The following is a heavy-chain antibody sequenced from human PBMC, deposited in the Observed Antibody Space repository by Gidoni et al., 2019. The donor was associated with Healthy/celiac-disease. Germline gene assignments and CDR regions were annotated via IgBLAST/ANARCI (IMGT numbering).Heavy chain of an antibody. D-gene: IGHD2-8*01. CDR2: IKSKTDGGTT. V-gene: IGHV3-15*01. J-gene: IGHJ4*02. Sequence: EVQLLVSGGGLVSLGGSLRLSCAASGFPFSNAWMSWVRQSPGKGLEWVGRIKSKTDGGTTDYAAPVKGRFTISRDDSKNTLYLQMNSLKTEDTAVYYCTTGAYARDFDYWGQGTLVTVSS. CDR1: GFPFSNAW. CDR3: TTGAYARDFDY.